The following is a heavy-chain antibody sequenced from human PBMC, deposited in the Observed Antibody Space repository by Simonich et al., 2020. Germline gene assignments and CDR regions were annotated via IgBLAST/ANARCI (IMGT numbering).Heavy chain of an antibody. CDR2: INHSEST. J-gene: IGHJ1*01. CDR3: ARGLRVAAAGTAFQH. V-gene: IGHV4-34*01. D-gene: IGHD6-13*01. CDR1: GGSFSGYY. Sequence: QVQLQQWGAGLLKPSETLSLTCAVYGGSFSGYYWSWIRQPTGKGVEWIGEINHSESTNYNPSLKSRVTITVDTSKNQFSLKLSSVTAADTAVYYCARGLRVAAAGTAFQHWGQGTLVTVSS.